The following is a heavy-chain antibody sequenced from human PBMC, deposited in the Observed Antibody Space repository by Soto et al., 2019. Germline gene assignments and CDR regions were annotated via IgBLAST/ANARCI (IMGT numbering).Heavy chain of an antibody. CDR2: IYYSGST. J-gene: IGHJ4*02. V-gene: IGHV4-39*01. D-gene: IGHD3-22*01. Sequence: QLQLQESGPGLVKPSETLSLTCTVSGGSISSSSYYWGWIRQPPGKGLEWIGSIYYSGSTYYNPSLKSRVTISVDTSKNQFSLKLSSVTAADTAVYYCARWGSGYYQPPYYFDYWGQGTLVTVSS. CDR1: GGSISSSSYY. CDR3: ARWGSGYYQPPYYFDY.